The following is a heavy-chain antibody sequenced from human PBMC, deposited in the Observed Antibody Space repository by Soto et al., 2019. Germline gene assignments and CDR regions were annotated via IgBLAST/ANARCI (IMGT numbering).Heavy chain of an antibody. J-gene: IGHJ4*02. D-gene: IGHD3-3*01. CDR1: GGSLTKYD. CDR2: ISTILNV. CDR3: ARDNNDFWSLYPLAFDY. Sequence: QVQLQESGPGLVKPSASLSLTCTVSGGSLTKYDWSWIRQPAGKGLEWIGRISTILNVVSKASIRSRLTMSVDTSKNQFSLRLTSVTAADTAVYYCARDNNDFWSLYPLAFDYWGQGALVTVSS. V-gene: IGHV4-4*07.